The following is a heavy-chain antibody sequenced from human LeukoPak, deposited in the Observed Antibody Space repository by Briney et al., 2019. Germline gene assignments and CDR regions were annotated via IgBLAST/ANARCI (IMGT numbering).Heavy chain of an antibody. D-gene: IGHD3-16*02. CDR3: AGGRAFGGVIEN. CDR1: GFTFSSYA. CDR2: ISGSGGST. J-gene: IGHJ4*02. Sequence: GGSLRLSCAASGFTFSSYAMSWVRQAPGKGLEWVSAISGSGGSTYYADSVKGRFTISRDNAKNSLYLQMNSLRAEDTAVYYWAGGRAFGGVIENWGQGTLVTVSS. V-gene: IGHV3-23*01.